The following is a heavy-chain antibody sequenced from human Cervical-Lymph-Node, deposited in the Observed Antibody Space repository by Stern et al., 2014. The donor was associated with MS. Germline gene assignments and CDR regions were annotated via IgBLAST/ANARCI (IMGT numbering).Heavy chain of an antibody. CDR3: AKDLFGQFTSAWGD. Sequence: VQLVQSGGGLVQPGGSLRLSCAASGFTFSSYAMNWVRQAPGEGLEWVSSISVSGDSTYYADSVKGRFTISRYNSKNTLYLQMNSLRVEDTAVYYCAKDLFGQFTSAWGDWGQGSLVTVSS. CDR1: GFTFSSYA. J-gene: IGHJ4*02. CDR2: ISVSGDST. D-gene: IGHD6-19*01. V-gene: IGHV3-23*04.